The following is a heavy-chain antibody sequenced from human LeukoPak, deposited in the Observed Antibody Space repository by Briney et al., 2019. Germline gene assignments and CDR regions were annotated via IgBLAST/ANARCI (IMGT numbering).Heavy chain of an antibody. CDR3: AKDIRITMVRGSDY. CDR1: GFTLSTNG. J-gene: IGHJ4*02. CDR2: IWYDGSNK. V-gene: IGHV3-33*06. D-gene: IGHD3-10*01. Sequence: GGSLRLSCAASGFTLSTNGMHWVRQAPGKGLEWVAVIWYDGSNKHYAESVKGRFTISRDNSKNTLYLQMNSLRAEDTAVYYCAKDIRITMVRGSDYWGQGTLVTVSS.